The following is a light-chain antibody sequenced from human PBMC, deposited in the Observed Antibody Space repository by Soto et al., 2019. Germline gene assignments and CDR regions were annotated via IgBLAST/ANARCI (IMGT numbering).Light chain of an antibody. CDR2: TAS. Sequence: IQMTHSPSSLSAACGDRVTITFRASRYIRSDLSCYQKRPGQAPKVLIYTASSLQSGVPSRFSGSGYGTDFPLTISSLEPEDFAVYYCQQRSNWITFGQGTRLEIK. CDR3: QQRSNWIT. J-gene: IGKJ5*01. V-gene: IGKV1-6*02. CDR1: RYIRSD.